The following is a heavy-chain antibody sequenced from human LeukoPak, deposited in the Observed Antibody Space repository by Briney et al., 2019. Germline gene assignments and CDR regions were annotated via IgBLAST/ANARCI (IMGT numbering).Heavy chain of an antibody. CDR1: GGTFSSYA. D-gene: IGHD1-26*01. CDR2: IIPIFGTA. CDR3: ASGLVGATTNLGWDY. J-gene: IGHJ4*02. Sequence: SVKVSCKASGGTFSSYAISWVRQAPGQGLEWMEGIIPIFGTANYAQKFQGRVTITTDESTSTAYMELSSLRSEDTAVYYCASGLVGATTNLGWDYWGQGTLVTVSS. V-gene: IGHV1-69*05.